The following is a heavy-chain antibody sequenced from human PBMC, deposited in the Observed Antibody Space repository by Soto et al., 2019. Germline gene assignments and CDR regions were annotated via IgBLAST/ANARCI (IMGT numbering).Heavy chain of an antibody. CDR2: INHSGST. CDR3: AREPYDILTGYLNYFDY. Sequence: SETLFLTCAVYGGSFSGYYWSWIRQPPGKGLEWVGEINHSGSTNYNPSLKSRVTISVDTSKNQFSLKLSSVTAADTAVYYCAREPYDILTGYLNYFDYWGQGTLVTVSS. J-gene: IGHJ4*02. D-gene: IGHD3-9*01. V-gene: IGHV4-34*01. CDR1: GGSFSGYY.